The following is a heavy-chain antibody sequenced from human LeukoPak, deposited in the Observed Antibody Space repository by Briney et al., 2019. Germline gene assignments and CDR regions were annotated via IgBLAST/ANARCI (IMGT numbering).Heavy chain of an antibody. J-gene: IGHJ4*02. D-gene: IGHD3-16*01. CDR1: GGSISSYY. V-gene: IGHV4-59*01. Sequence: PSETLSLTCTVSGGSISSYYWSWIRQPPGKGLEWMGYIYYSGSTNYNPSLKSRVTISVDTSKNQFSLKLSSVTAADTAVYYCARVDVMITFGGAMYYFDYWGQGTLVTVSS. CDR3: ARVDVMITFGGAMYYFDY. CDR2: IYYSGST.